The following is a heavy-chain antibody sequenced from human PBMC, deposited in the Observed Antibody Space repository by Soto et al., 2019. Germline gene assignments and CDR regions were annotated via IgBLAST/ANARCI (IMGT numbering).Heavy chain of an antibody. Sequence: QVQLVESGGGVVQPGRSLRLSCAASGFTFSSYGMHWVRQAPGKGLEWVAVIWYDGSNKYYADSVKGRFTISRDNSKNTLYLQMSSLRAEDTDVYYCARDGVYEGDYFDYWGQGTLVTVSS. CDR2: IWYDGSNK. J-gene: IGHJ4*02. V-gene: IGHV3-33*01. CDR1: GFTFSSYG. CDR3: ARDGVYEGDYFDY. D-gene: IGHD5-12*01.